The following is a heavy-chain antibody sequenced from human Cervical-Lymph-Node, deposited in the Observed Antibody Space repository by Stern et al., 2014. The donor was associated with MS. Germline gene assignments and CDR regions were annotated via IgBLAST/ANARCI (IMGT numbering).Heavy chain of an antibody. CDR3: ATGRTALLDY. D-gene: IGHD1/OR15-1a*01. V-gene: IGHV4-4*02. CDR1: GGSISSDHW. J-gene: IGHJ4*02. Sequence: QVQLQESGPGLVKPSGTLSLTCAVSGGSISSDHWWTWVRQPPGRGLEWTGEIFHSGSTIYNPSLKSRVPMSFDKPKTHFSLKLPSVTAADTAVYYCATGRTALLDYWGQGTLVTVSS. CDR2: IFHSGST.